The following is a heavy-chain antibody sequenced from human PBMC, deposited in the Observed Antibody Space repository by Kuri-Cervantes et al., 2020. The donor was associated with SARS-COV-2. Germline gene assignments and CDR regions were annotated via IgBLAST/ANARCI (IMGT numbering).Heavy chain of an antibody. Sequence: SETLSLTCTVSGGSISSYYWSWIRQPPGKGLEWIGYIYYSGSTNYNPSFKSRVTISVDTSKNQFSLKLSSVTAADTAVYYCARDAVVPAAMSYYYSMDVWGQGTTVTVSS. D-gene: IGHD2-2*01. V-gene: IGHV4-59*01. CDR3: ARDAVVPAAMSYYYSMDV. CDR2: IYYSGST. CDR1: GGSISSYY. J-gene: IGHJ6*02.